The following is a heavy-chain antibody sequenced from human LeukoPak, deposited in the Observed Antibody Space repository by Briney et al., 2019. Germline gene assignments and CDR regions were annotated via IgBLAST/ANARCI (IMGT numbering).Heavy chain of an antibody. J-gene: IGHJ5*02. D-gene: IGHD3-10*01. Sequence: PSETLSLTCAVYGGSFSGYYWSWLRQPAGKGLEWIGEINHSGSTNYHPSLKSRVTIAVGTSKNQYSLKLSSVTAADTAVYYCARRGKRGTGTILIWFDPWGQGTLVTVSS. CDR3: ARRGKRGTGTILIWFDP. CDR1: GGSFSGYY. CDR2: INHSGST. V-gene: IGHV4-34*01.